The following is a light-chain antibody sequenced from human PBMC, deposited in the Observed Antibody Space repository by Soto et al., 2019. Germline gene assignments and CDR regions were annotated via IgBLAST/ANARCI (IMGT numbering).Light chain of an antibody. Sequence: QSVLTEPPSASGTPGQRVTISCSGSSANIGSNTVHWYQQLPGTAPKLLIYSNNQRPSGVPDRFSGSKSGTSASLAISGLQSEDEADYYCAAWDDSLNGYVFGTGTKATVL. J-gene: IGLJ1*01. CDR1: SANIGSNT. V-gene: IGLV1-44*01. CDR2: SNN. CDR3: AAWDDSLNGYV.